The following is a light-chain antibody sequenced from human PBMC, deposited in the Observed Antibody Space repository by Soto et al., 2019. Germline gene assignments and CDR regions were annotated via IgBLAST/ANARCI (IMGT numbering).Light chain of an antibody. J-gene: IGKJ5*01. CDR1: QSVSSSY. V-gene: IGKV3D-20*02. Sequence: EIMLKQSPGTLSLSQGDRATLSCRASQSVSSSYLAWYQQKPGQVPRLFIYGASRRATGIPDRFSGSGSGTDFTLTISSLEPEDFAVYYCQQRSNWPITFGQGTLLEI. CDR3: QQRSNWPIT. CDR2: GAS.